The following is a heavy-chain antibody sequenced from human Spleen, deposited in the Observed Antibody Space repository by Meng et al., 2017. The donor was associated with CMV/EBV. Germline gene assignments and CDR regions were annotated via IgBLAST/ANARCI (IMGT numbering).Heavy chain of an antibody. Sequence: VSGGSISSGGYSWNWIRQHPTQVLEWIGYIYSSGSTYYNPSLRIRVTMSVDTSKNQFSLNLRSVTAADTAVYYCARGQLQLDNWFDPWGQGTLVTVSS. CDR3: ARGQLQLDNWFDP. J-gene: IGHJ5*02. D-gene: IGHD1-1*01. CDR2: IYSSGST. V-gene: IGHV4-31*02. CDR1: GGSISSGGYS.